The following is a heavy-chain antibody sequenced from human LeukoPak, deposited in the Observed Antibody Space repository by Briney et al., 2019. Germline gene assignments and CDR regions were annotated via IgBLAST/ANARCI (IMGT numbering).Heavy chain of an antibody. V-gene: IGHV1-46*01. CDR2: IIPVVGT. D-gene: IGHD3-22*01. Sequence: ASVKVSCKASGYTFTSYYMHWVRQAPGQGLEWMGRIIPVVGTHYAQKFQGRVTITADKSTSTAYMELSSLRSDDTAVYYCANDDTSGYYQAWGQGTLVTVSS. CDR3: ANDDTSGYYQA. J-gene: IGHJ4*02. CDR1: GYTFTSYY.